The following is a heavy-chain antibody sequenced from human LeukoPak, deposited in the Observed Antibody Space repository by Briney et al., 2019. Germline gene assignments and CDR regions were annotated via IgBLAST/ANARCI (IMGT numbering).Heavy chain of an antibody. CDR1: GFTFSGYA. CDR2: ISGSGGST. CDR3: AKDRWVCSSTSCYPFDY. J-gene: IGHJ4*02. D-gene: IGHD2-2*01. Sequence: GGSLRLSCAASGFTFSGYAMSWVRQAPGKGLEWVSAISGSGGSTYYADSVKGRFTISRDNSKNTLYLQMNSLRAEDTAVYYCAKDRWVCSSTSCYPFDYWGQGTLVTVSS. V-gene: IGHV3-23*01.